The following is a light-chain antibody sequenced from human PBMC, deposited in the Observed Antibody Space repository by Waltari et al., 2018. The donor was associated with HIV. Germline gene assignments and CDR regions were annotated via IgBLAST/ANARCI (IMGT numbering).Light chain of an antibody. CDR3: QSYDSGLTAYV. CDR2: GNT. Sequence: QSVLTQPPSVSGAPGQRVTISCTGSSSNIGAGYDVHWFQQLPGTAPKLLIYGNTNRPSGVPDRFSVSKSGTSASLAITGLQAEDEADYYCQSYDSGLTAYVFGTGTKVTVL. CDR1: SSNIGAGYD. V-gene: IGLV1-40*01. J-gene: IGLJ1*01.